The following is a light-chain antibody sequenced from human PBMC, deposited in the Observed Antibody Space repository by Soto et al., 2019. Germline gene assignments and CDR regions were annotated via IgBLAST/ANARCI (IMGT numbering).Light chain of an antibody. Sequence: EIVMTQSPATLSVSPGERATLSCRASQSVSSNLAWYQQKPGQAPRLLIYGASTRATGIPARFSGSGSGTEFTLTISSLQPEDFATYYCLQKYFYPFTFGPGTKVDI. J-gene: IGKJ3*01. CDR1: QSVSSN. CDR2: GAS. V-gene: IGKV3-15*01. CDR3: LQKYFYPFT.